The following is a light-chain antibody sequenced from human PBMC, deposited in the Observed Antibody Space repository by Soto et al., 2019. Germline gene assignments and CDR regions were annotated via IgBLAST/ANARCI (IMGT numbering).Light chain of an antibody. CDR3: LQDFNYPIP. Sequence: AIQLTQSPSSLSASVGDRVTISCRASRDIRNVLAWYQHAPGKDPKCLIYGASILHSGVPSRFSGSGSGTNFTLTISSRLSEDFATYYCLQDFNYPIPCGQGTRLEIK. CDR1: RDIRNV. CDR2: GAS. J-gene: IGKJ5*01. V-gene: IGKV1-6*01.